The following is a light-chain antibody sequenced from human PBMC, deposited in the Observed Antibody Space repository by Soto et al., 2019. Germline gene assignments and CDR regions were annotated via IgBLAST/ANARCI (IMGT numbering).Light chain of an antibody. CDR3: QSFDSSRFYV. CDR2: GNS. CDR1: SSNIGTGYG. J-gene: IGLJ1*01. V-gene: IGLV1-40*01. Sequence: QSVLTQPPSVSGAPGQRVTISCTGSSSNIGTGYGVHWYQQLPGTAPKLLIYGNSNRPSGVPDRFSGSKSGTSASLAITGLQAEDEADYYCQSFDSSRFYVFGTGTKLTVL.